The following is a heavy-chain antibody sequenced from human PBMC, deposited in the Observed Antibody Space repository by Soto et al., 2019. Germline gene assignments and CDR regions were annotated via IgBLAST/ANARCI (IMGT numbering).Heavy chain of an antibody. D-gene: IGHD6-13*01. CDR2: ISSNGGST. Sequence: GGSLRLSCAASGFTFSSYAMHWVRQAPGKGLEYVSAISSNGGSTYYANSVKGRFTISRDNSKNTLYLQMGSLRAEDMAVYYCARSVAAAGTSLEYYYGMDVWGQGTTVTVSS. CDR3: ARSVAAAGTSLEYYYGMDV. J-gene: IGHJ6*02. CDR1: GFTFSSYA. V-gene: IGHV3-64*01.